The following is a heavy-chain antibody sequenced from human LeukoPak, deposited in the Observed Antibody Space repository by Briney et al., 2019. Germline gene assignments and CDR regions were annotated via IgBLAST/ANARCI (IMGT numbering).Heavy chain of an antibody. Sequence: GGSLRLSCAASGFTVSSNYMSWVRQAPGKGMEWVSVIYSGGSTYYADSVKGRFTISRDNSKTTLYLQMNSLRAEDTAVYYCARAQYYYDSSGYYYYFDYWGQGTLVTVSS. J-gene: IGHJ4*02. CDR3: ARAQYYYDSSGYYYYFDY. V-gene: IGHV3-53*01. D-gene: IGHD3-22*01. CDR2: IYSGGST. CDR1: GFTVSSNY.